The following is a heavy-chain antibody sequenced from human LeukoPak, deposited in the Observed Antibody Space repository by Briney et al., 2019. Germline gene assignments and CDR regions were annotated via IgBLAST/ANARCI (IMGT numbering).Heavy chain of an antibody. CDR2: IYYSGST. J-gene: IGHJ3*02. CDR3: ARERKWMYAFDI. D-gene: IGHD5-12*01. V-gene: IGHV4-59*01. CDR1: GGSISSYY. Sequence: SETLSLTCTVSGGSISSYYWSWIRQPPGKGLEWIGYIYYSGSTNYNPSLKSRVTISVDTSKNQFSLKLSSVTAADTAVYYCARERKWMYAFDIWGQGTMVTVSS.